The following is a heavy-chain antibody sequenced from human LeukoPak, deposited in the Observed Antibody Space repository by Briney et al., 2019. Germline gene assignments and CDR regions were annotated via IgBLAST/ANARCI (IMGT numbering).Heavy chain of an antibody. D-gene: IGHD6-13*01. V-gene: IGHV3-33*06. CDR2: LWSDGKTA. J-gene: IGHJ4*02. CDR3: VKESAADATFHFDS. Sequence: AGRSLRLSCAASGFTFNIFGMHWVRQVPGNGLEWVAVLWSDGKTAHYADSVKGRFTISRDSSENTLYLQMNSLRSEDTAVYYCVKESAADATFHFDSWGQGTLVTVSS. CDR1: GFTFNIFG.